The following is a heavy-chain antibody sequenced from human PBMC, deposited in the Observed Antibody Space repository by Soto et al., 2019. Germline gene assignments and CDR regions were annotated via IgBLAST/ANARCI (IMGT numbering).Heavy chain of an antibody. V-gene: IGHV4-59*01. CDR1: GGSISSYY. D-gene: IGHD2-15*01. CDR2: IYYSGST. Sequence: QVQLQESGPGLVKPSETLSLTCTASGGSISSYYWSWIRQPPGKGLEWIGYIYYSGSTTYNPSLNSRVTIPVDTSKDRFSLKLSAVTAADTAVYYCATHSIPLWWFDYWGQGTLVTVSS. J-gene: IGHJ4*02. CDR3: ATHSIPLWWFDY.